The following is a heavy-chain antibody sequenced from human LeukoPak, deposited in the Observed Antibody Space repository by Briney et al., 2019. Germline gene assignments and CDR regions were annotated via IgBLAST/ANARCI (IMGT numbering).Heavy chain of an antibody. Sequence: QPGGSLRLSCAAPGFTFSRYAMSWVRQAPGKGLEWVSAISGSGGSTYYADSVKGRFTISRDNSKNTLYLQMNSLRAEDTAVYYCAKDSRVSMVAGVTLDAFDIWGQGTMVTVSS. V-gene: IGHV3-23*01. CDR3: AKDSRVSMVAGVTLDAFDI. CDR1: GFTFSRYA. D-gene: IGHD2-15*01. J-gene: IGHJ3*02. CDR2: ISGSGGST.